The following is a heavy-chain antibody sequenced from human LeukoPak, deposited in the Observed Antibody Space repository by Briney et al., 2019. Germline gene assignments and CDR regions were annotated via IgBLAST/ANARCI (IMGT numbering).Heavy chain of an antibody. Sequence: ASVKVSCKASGYTFTGYYMHWVRQAPGQGLEWMGWINPNSGGTNYTQKFQGRVTMTRDTSISTAYMELSRLRSDDTAVYYCARDLEYYDSSGYYSVRDWGQGTLVTVSS. CDR2: INPNSGGT. J-gene: IGHJ1*01. CDR1: GYTFTGYY. CDR3: ARDLEYYDSSGYYSVRD. V-gene: IGHV1-2*02. D-gene: IGHD3-22*01.